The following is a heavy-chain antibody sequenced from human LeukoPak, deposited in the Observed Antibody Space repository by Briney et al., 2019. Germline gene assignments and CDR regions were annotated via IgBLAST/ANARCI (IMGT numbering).Heavy chain of an antibody. V-gene: IGHV1-2*02. J-gene: IGHJ4*02. D-gene: IGHD2-2*01. CDR3: ARDGTSTDDY. CDR2: INLNSGGT. Sequence: ASVKVSCKASGYTFTDYYMHWVRQAPGQGLEWMGWINLNSGGTNFAQRFQGRVTMTRDTSISTAYMDLSRLISDDTAVYYCARDGTSTDDYWGQGTLVTVSS. CDR1: GYTFTDYY.